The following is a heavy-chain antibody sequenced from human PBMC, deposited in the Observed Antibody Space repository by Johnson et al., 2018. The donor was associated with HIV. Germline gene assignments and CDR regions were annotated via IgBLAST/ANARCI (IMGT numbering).Heavy chain of an antibody. CDR3: ARDVASVYGSGDHAFDI. CDR1: GFTFSDYY. V-gene: IGHV3-11*04. Sequence: VQLVESGGGLVKPGGSLRLSCVASGFTFSDYYMSWIRQAPGKGLEWLSYIGSGGTTIYSADYVKGRFTISRDNSRNTLYLQMGRLRVEDMAVYYCARDVASVYGSGDHAFDIWGQGTMVTVSS. D-gene: IGHD3-10*01. J-gene: IGHJ3*02. CDR2: IGSGGTTI.